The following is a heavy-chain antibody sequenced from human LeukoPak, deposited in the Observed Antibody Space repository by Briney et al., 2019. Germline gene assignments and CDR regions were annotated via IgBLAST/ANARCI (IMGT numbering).Heavy chain of an antibody. J-gene: IGHJ4*02. D-gene: IGHD3-16*01. V-gene: IGHV3-23*01. CDR2: ISGSASGGT. CDR3: AKDGSRGPD. Sequence: GGSLRLSCAASGFPFSTNDMTWVSQAPGKGLEWVSAISGSASGGTTYGDSVKGRFTISRDNSKNTLYLQMNSLRAEDTAVYYCAKDGSRGPDWGQGTLVTVSS. CDR1: GFPFSTND.